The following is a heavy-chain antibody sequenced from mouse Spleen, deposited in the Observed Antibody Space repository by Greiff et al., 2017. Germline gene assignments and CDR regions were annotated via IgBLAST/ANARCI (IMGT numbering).Heavy chain of an antibody. CDR1: GFTFSSYA. CDR3: ARGEYYFDY. J-gene: IGHJ2*01. Sequence: EVQRVESGGGLVKLGGSLKLSCAASGFTFSSYAMSWVRQTPEKRLEWVATISSGGGNTYYPDSVKGRFTISRDNAKNTLYLQMSSLKSEDTAMYYCARGEYYFDYWGQGTTLTVSS. V-gene: IGHV5-9-3*01. CDR2: ISSGGGNT.